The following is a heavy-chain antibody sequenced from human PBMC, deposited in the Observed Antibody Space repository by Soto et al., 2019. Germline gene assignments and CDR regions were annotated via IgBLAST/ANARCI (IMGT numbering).Heavy chain of an antibody. J-gene: IGHJ4*02. V-gene: IGHV3-33*01. CDR2: IWYDGTNR. Sequence: GGSLRLSCVASGFTFSNHGMHWVRQAPGKGLEWVTVIWYDGTNRFYADSVKGRFTISRDISENTVYLQMDSLRSEDTAVYYCARESSSGRRDRIDYWGQGTLVTVSS. D-gene: IGHD6-19*01. CDR1: GFTFSNHG. CDR3: ARESSSGRRDRIDY.